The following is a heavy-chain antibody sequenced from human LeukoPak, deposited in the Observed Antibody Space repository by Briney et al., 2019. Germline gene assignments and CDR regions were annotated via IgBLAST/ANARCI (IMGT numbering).Heavy chain of an antibody. V-gene: IGHV3-30*02. J-gene: IGHJ4*02. CDR2: IRYDGSNE. CDR3: AKDPMVRGVIGRYFDY. CDR1: GFTFSSYG. Sequence: GGSLRLSCAASGFTFSSYGMHWVREAPGKGLEWVAFIRYDGSNEYYADSVKGRFTISRDNSKNTLYLQMNNLRAEDTAVYYCAKDPMVRGVIGRYFDYWGQGTLVTVSS. D-gene: IGHD3-10*01.